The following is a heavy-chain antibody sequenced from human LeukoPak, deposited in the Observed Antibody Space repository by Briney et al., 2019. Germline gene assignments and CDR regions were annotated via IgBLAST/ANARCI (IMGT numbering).Heavy chain of an antibody. CDR1: GFTFSSYA. Sequence: PGGSLRLSCAASGFTFSSYAMSWVRQAPGKGLEWVSAISGSGGSTYYADSVKGRFTISRDNSKNTLYLQMNSLRAEDTAVYYCAKVKGVLWSLNWFDPWGQGTLVTVSS. D-gene: IGHD3-10*01. J-gene: IGHJ5*02. CDR3: AKVKGVLWSLNWFDP. CDR2: ISGSGGST. V-gene: IGHV3-23*01.